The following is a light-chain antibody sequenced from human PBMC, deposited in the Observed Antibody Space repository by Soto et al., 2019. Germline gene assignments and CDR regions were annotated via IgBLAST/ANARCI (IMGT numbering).Light chain of an antibody. CDR3: HHYADSPHT. CDR1: QNVNTNY. CDR2: GTS. Sequence: EIVLTQSPGTLSLSPGERATLSCRASQNVNTNYLAWYQQKPGQAPRLLIYGTSTRASGIPGRFSGSGSGTDFTLTISRLEPEDFAVYYCHHYADSPHTFGQGTKLEI. V-gene: IGKV3-20*01. J-gene: IGKJ2*01.